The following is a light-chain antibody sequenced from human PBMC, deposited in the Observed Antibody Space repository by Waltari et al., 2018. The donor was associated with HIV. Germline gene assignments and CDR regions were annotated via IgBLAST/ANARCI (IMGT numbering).Light chain of an antibody. Sequence: EIVLRQTQLSSPVTSGQSASISCSSSESLVHSNGNTYLSWIHQRPGQPPRLLISKISDRCSVVPDRFSGSGAGTEFTLNISAWGQDDVGIYDCMQGTHLPWTFGQGTKL. CDR1: ESLVHSNGNTY. J-gene: IGKJ1*01. V-gene: IGKV2-24*01. CDR3: MQGTHLPWT. CDR2: KIS.